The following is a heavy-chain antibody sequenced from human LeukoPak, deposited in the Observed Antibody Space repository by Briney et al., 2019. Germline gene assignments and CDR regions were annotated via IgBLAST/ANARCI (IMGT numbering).Heavy chain of an antibody. CDR2: ISSSGSTI. J-gene: IGHJ6*02. D-gene: IGHD3-10*01. CDR3: ARSFRPLYSPDYYGSGSYNMDV. CDR1: GFTFSSYE. Sequence: QPGGSLRLSCAASGFTFSSYEMNWVRPAPGKGLEWVSYISSSGSTIYYADSVKGRFTISRDNAKNSLYLQMNSLRAEDTAVYYCARSFRPLYSPDYYGSGSYNMDVWGQGTTVTVSS. V-gene: IGHV3-48*03.